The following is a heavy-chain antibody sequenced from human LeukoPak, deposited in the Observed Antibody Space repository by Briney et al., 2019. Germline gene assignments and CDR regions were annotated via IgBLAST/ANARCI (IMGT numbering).Heavy chain of an antibody. D-gene: IGHD3-10*01. V-gene: IGHV4-59*01. CDR2: IYYSGST. CDR1: GGSISSYY. J-gene: IGHJ4*02. CDR3: ARKIYGSERVFDY. Sequence: SETLSLTCTVSGGSISSYYWSWIRQPPGKGLEWIGYIYYSGSTNYNPSLKSRVTISVDTPKNQFSLKLSSVTAADTAVYYCARKIYGSERVFDYWGQGTLVTVSS.